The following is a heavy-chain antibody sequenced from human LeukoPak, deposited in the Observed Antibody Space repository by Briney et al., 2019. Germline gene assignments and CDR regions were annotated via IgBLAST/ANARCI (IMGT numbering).Heavy chain of an antibody. CDR3: ATTKVGYSSTLDAFDI. CDR1: GYTLTELS. D-gene: IGHD6-13*01. V-gene: IGHV1-24*01. Sequence: ASVKVSCKVSGYTLTELSMHWVRQAPGKGLEWMGGFDPEDGETIYAQKFQGRVTMTEDTSTDTAYMELSSLRSEDTAVYYCATTKVGYSSTLDAFDIWGQGTMVTVSS. J-gene: IGHJ3*02. CDR2: FDPEDGET.